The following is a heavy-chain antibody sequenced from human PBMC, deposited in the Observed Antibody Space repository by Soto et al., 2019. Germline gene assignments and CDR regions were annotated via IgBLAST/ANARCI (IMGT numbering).Heavy chain of an antibody. CDR3: ARDPYSSSSHPRAGWFDP. CDR2: ISSSSSTI. Sequence: GGSLRLSCAASGFTFSSYSMNWVRQAPGKGLEWVSYISSSSSTIYYADSVKGRFTISRDNAKNSLYLQMNSLRDEDTAVYYCARDPYSSSSHPRAGWFDPWGQGTLVTVSS. D-gene: IGHD6-6*01. CDR1: GFTFSSYS. J-gene: IGHJ5*02. V-gene: IGHV3-48*02.